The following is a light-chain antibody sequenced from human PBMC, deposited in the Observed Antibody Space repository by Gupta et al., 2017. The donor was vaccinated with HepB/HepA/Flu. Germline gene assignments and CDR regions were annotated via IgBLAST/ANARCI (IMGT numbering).Light chain of an antibody. V-gene: IGKV3-15*01. Sequence: EVVMTQPPDPLSVYPGGRATLSCRASQNVIHNLAWYQQKPGQAPRHLIDGAATRATNRPARISGSGSGTEFTLTISSLQSEDAVVYYCQQYKNWPPLTFGGGTKVEIK. J-gene: IGKJ4*01. CDR2: GAA. CDR3: QQYKNWPPLT. CDR1: QNVIHN.